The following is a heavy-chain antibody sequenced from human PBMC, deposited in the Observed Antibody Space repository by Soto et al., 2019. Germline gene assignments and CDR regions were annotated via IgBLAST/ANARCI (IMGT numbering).Heavy chain of an antibody. J-gene: IGHJ4*02. CDR3: ARGAGLLWFGELSPQYFDY. CDR1: GGSISSYY. CDR2: IYYSGST. D-gene: IGHD3-10*01. Sequence: SETLSLTCTVSGGSISSYYWSWIRQPPGKGLEWIGYIYYSGSTNYNPSLKSRVTISVDTSKNQFSLKLSSVTAADTAVYYCARGAGLLWFGELSPQYFDYWGQGTLVTVSS. V-gene: IGHV4-59*01.